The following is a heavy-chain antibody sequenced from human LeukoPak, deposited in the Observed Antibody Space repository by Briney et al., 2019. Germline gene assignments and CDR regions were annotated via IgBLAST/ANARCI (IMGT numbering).Heavy chain of an antibody. V-gene: IGHV2-5*02. CDR3: APYGSGSYYRCVGCWFDP. CDR1: GFSLSTSGVG. D-gene: IGHD3-10*01. J-gene: IGHJ5*02. Sequence: SGPTLVNPTQTLTLTCTFSGFSLSTSGVGVGWIRQPPGKALEWLALIYWDDDKRYSPSLKSRLTITKDTSKNQVVLTMTNMDPVDTATHYCAPYGSGSYYRCVGCWFDPWGQGTLVTVSS. CDR2: IYWDDDK.